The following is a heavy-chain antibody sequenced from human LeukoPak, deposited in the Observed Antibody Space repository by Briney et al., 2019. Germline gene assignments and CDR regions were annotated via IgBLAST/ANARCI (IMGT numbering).Heavy chain of an antibody. Sequence: SETLSLTCTVSGGSISTNYWSWIRQSPGKGLEWIGHVYHSGNTNYNPSLKSRVTISVDTSKNQFSLELTSVIAADTAVYYCAGQGHRGFDYWGQGTLVTVSS. V-gene: IGHV4-59*01. CDR2: VYHSGNT. J-gene: IGHJ4*02. D-gene: IGHD1-14*01. CDR1: GGSISTNY. CDR3: AGQGHRGFDY.